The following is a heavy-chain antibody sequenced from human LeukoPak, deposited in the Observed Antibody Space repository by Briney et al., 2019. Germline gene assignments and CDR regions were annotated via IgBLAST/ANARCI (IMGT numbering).Heavy chain of an antibody. D-gene: IGHD6-13*01. J-gene: IGHJ4*02. CDR1: GGSFSGYY. CDR3: ARGGGSSWYRGRLPHFDY. V-gene: IGHV4-34*01. Sequence: SETLSLTCAVYGGSFSGYYWSWIRQPPGKGLEWIGEINHSGSTNYNPSLKSRVTISVDTSKNQFSLKLSSVTAADTAVYYCARGGGSSWYRGRLPHFDYWGQGTLVTVSS. CDR2: INHSGST.